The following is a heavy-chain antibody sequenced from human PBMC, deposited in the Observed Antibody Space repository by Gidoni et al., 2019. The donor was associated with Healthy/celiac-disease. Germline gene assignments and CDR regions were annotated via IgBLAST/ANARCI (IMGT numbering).Heavy chain of an antibody. CDR2: ISAYNGKT. D-gene: IGHD4-17*01. J-gene: IGHJ5*02. CDR3: ARGATVTNWFDP. Sequence: QAQLVPSGAAVKQPGASVQVPCRAPGYTFTSYVISWARQAPGQGLEWMGWISAYNGKTNYAQKLQGRVTMTTDRSTSTAYMELRSLRSGDTAVYYCARGATVTNWFDPWGQGTLVTVSS. V-gene: IGHV1-18*01. CDR1: GYTFTSYV.